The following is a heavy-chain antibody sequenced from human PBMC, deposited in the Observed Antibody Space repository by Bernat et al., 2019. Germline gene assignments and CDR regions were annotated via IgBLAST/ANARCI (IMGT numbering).Heavy chain of an antibody. D-gene: IGHD1-26*01. Sequence: QVQLVESGGGVVQPGRSLRLSCAASGFTFSSYGMHWVRQAPGKGLEWVAVISYDGSNKYYADSVKGRFTISRDNSKNTLYLQMNSLRAEDTAVYYCAKDGDQSGSYLYYYYYYGMDVWGQGTTVTVSS. CDR3: AKDGDQSGSYLYYYYYYGMDV. CDR2: ISYDGSNK. J-gene: IGHJ6*02. CDR1: GFTFSSYG. V-gene: IGHV3-30*18.